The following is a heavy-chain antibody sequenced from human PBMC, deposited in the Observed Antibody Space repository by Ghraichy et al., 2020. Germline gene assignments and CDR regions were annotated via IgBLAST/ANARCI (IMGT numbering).Heavy chain of an antibody. Sequence: GGSLRLSCAASGFTVSSNYMSWVRQAPGKGLEWVSVIYSGGSTYYADSVKGRFTISRDNSKNTLYLQMNSLRAEDTAVYYCARERRYCSSTSCYKAGFDPWGQGTLVTVSS. CDR3: ARERRYCSSTSCYKAGFDP. CDR2: IYSGGST. CDR1: GFTVSSNY. V-gene: IGHV3-53*01. D-gene: IGHD2-2*02. J-gene: IGHJ5*02.